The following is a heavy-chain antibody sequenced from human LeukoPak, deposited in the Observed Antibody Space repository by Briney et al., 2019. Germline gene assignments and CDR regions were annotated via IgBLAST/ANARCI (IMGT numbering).Heavy chain of an antibody. CDR2: IYHSGST. Sequence: PSETLSLTCAVSGGSISSGGYSWSWIRQPPGKGLEWIGYIYHSGSTYYNPSLKSRVTISVDRSKNQFSLKLSSVTAADTAVYYCASSQGIGGNSAWGAFDIWGQGTMVTVSS. J-gene: IGHJ3*02. D-gene: IGHD4-23*01. CDR3: ASSQGIGGNSAWGAFDI. V-gene: IGHV4-30-2*01. CDR1: GGSISSGGYS.